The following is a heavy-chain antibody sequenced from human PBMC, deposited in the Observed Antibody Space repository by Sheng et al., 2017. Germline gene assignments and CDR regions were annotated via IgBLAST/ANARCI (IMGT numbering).Heavy chain of an antibody. Sequence: VQLQESGPGLMKPSETLSLTCAVSGYSISTDYCWDWTRQSPGKGLEWIGSVSNTGTTYYNPSLNSRVTISIDTVQEPVSLMLTSVTAADTAVYYCARRRYRDFRGYDWFRNRGHQRGGLDYWGQGSLVIVSS. CDR3: ARRRYRDFRGYDWFRNRGHQRGGLDY. CDR2: VSNTGTT. CDR1: GYSISTDYC. V-gene: IGHV4-38-2*01. D-gene: IGHD3-16*02. J-gene: IGHJ4*02.